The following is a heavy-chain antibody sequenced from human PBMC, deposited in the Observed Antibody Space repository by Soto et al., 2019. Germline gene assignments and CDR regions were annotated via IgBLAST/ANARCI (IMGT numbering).Heavy chain of an antibody. CDR3: ARLAGYCSGTSCYGYYGMDV. J-gene: IGHJ6*02. CDR1: GCSISSGPYS. D-gene: IGHD2-2*01. V-gene: IGHV4-39*01. Sequence: PSETLSLTCSVSGCSISSGPYSWGWIRQPPGKGLEWIGTFHYSGRTYYSPSLESRVTISVGTSKNQFSLKVSSVTAADTAVFYCARLAGYCSGTSCYGYYGMDVWGQGTTVTVSS. CDR2: FHYSGRT.